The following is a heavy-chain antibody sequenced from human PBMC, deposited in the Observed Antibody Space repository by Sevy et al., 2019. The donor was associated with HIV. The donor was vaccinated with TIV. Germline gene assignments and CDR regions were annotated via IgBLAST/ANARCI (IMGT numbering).Heavy chain of an antibody. CDR3: ARGNYDFWSGYYRGLNWFDP. CDR2: IYHSGST. Sequence: SETLSLTCAVSGGSISSGGYSWSWIRQPPGKGLEWIGYIYHSGSTYYNPSLKSRVTISVDRSKNQFSLKLSSVTAADTAMYYCARGNYDFWSGYYRGLNWFDPWGQGTLVTVSS. J-gene: IGHJ5*02. D-gene: IGHD3-3*01. CDR1: GGSISSGGYS. V-gene: IGHV4-30-2*01.